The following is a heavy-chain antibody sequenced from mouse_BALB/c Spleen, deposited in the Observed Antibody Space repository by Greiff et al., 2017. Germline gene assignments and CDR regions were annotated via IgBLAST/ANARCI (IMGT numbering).Heavy chain of an antibody. CDR3: ATGEGYYAMDY. J-gene: IGHJ4*01. CDR1: GYTFTSYV. V-gene: IGHV1-14*01. CDR2: INPYNDGT. Sequence: VQLKESGPELVKPGASVKMSCKASGYTFTSYVMHWVKQKPGQGLEWIGYINPYNDGTKYNEKFKGKATLTSDKSSSTAYMELSSLTSEDSAVYYCATGEGYYAMDYWGQGTSVTVSS.